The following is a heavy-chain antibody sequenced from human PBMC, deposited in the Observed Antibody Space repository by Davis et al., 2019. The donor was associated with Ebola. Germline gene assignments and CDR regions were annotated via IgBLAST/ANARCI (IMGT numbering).Heavy chain of an antibody. CDR3: ARDGGRHYYYYYGMDV. V-gene: IGHV3-11*06. CDR1: GFTFSDYY. CDR2: ISSSSSYT. J-gene: IGHJ6*02. D-gene: IGHD3-16*01. Sequence: GESLKISCAASGFTFSDYYMSWIRQAPGKGLEWVSYISSSSSYTNYADSVKGRFTISRDNAKNSLYLQMNSLRDEDTAVYYCARDGGRHYYYYYGMDVWGQGTTVTVSS.